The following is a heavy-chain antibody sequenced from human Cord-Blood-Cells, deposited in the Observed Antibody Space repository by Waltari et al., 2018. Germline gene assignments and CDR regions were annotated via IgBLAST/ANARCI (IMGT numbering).Heavy chain of an antibody. Sequence: QVQLQQWGAGLLKPSENLSLTCAVYGGSFRGYYWSWIRQPPGKGLEWIGEINHSGSTNYNPSLKSRVTISVDTSKNQFSLKLSSVTAADTAVYYCARGPTIFGVVIMGFDYWGQGTLVTVSS. CDR2: INHSGST. CDR3: ARGPTIFGVVIMGFDY. D-gene: IGHD3-3*01. CDR1: GGSFRGYY. J-gene: IGHJ4*02. V-gene: IGHV4-34*01.